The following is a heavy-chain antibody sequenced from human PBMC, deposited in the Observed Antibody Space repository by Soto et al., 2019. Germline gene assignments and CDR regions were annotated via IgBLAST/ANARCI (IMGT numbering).Heavy chain of an antibody. V-gene: IGHV3-23*01. J-gene: IGHJ4*02. CDR2: ISGSGGST. Sequence: GGSLRLSCAASGFTFSSYAMSWVRQAPGKGLEWVSAISGSGGSTYYADSVKGRFTISRDNSKNTLYLQMNSLRAEDTAVYYCAKDALMQLVQTVIYYFDYWGQGTLVTVSS. CDR3: AKDALMQLVQTVIYYFDY. CDR1: GFTFSSYA. D-gene: IGHD6-6*01.